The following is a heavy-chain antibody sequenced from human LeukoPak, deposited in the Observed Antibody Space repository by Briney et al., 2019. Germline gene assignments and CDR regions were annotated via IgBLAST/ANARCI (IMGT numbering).Heavy chain of an antibody. CDR2: IIPIFGTA. V-gene: IGHV1-69*13. CDR1: GYTFTGYY. J-gene: IGHJ4*02. Sequence: SVKVSCKASGYTFTGYYMHWVRQAPGQGLEWMGGIIPIFGTANYAQKFQGRVTITADESTSTAYMELSSLRSEDTAVYYCARTTYYYDSSGYSHFDYWGQGTLVTVSS. D-gene: IGHD3-22*01. CDR3: ARTTYYYDSSGYSHFDY.